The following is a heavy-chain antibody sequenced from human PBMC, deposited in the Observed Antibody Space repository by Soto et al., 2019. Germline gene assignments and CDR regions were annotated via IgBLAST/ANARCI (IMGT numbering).Heavy chain of an antibody. CDR2: IYYSGST. CDR3: AREVSAHYGMDV. J-gene: IGHJ6*02. CDR1: GCSISSGGYY. V-gene: IGHV4-31*03. Sequence: SETLSLTCTVSGCSISSGGYYWSWIRQHPGKGLEWIGYIYYSGSTYYNPSLKSRVTISVDTSKNQFSLKLSSVTAADTAVYYCAREVSAHYGMDVWGQGTTVTVSS.